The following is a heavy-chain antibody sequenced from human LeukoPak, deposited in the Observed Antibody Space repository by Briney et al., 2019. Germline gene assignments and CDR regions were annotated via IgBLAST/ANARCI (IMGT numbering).Heavy chain of an antibody. CDR2: ISSDSRNI. J-gene: IGHJ4*02. CDR3: ARAFYSSSWAPLDF. Sequence: GGSLRLSCVASGFTFRTYRMHWVRQAPGKGLEWVSYISSDSRNIYYADSVKGRLTISRDNAKNSLFLHMNSLRSEDTAVYYCARAFYSSSWAPLDFWGQGTLLTVSS. V-gene: IGHV3-48*01. D-gene: IGHD6-13*01. CDR1: GFTFRTYR.